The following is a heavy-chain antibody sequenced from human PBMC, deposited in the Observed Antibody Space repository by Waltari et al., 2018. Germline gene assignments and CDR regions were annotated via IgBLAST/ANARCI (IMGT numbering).Heavy chain of an antibody. CDR2: ISYDGSNK. D-gene: IGHD2-15*01. J-gene: IGHJ6*02. Sequence: GFTFSSYGMHWVRQAPGKGLGWVAVISYDGSNKYYADSVKGRFTISRDNSKNTLYLQMNSLRAEDTAVYYCAKAKYCSGGSCTTRARTKNYYYYGMDVWGQGTTVTVSS. CDR1: GFTFSSYG. V-gene: IGHV3-30*18. CDR3: AKAKYCSGGSCTTRARTKNYYYYGMDV.